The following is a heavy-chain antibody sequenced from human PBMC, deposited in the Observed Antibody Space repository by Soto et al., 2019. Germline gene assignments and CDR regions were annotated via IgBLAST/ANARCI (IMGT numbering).Heavy chain of an antibody. J-gene: IGHJ6*02. V-gene: IGHV3-30-3*01. D-gene: IGHD2-2*01. CDR2: ISYDGSNK. CDR3: ARSRLGYCSSTSRYYYYGMDV. Sequence: PVGSLRLSCAASGFTFSSYAMHWVRQAPGKGLEWVAVISYDGSNKYYADSVKGRFTISRDNSKNTLYLQMNSLRAEDTAVYYCARSRLGYCSSTSRYYYYGMDVWGQGTTVTVSS. CDR1: GFTFSSYA.